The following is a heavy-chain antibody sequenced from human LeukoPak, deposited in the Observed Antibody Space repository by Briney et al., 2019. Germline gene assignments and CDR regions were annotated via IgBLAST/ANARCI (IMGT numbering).Heavy chain of an antibody. CDR2: ISSSSSYI. D-gene: IGHD6-13*01. J-gene: IGHJ4*02. CDR1: GFTFSSYS. V-gene: IGHV3-21*01. Sequence: GGSLRLSCAASGFTFSSYSMNWVRQAPGKGLEWVSSISSSSSYIYYADSVKGRFTISRDNAKNSLYLQMNSLRAEDTAVYYCARAQSGSSWRPFDYWGQGTLVTVSS. CDR3: ARAQSGSSWRPFDY.